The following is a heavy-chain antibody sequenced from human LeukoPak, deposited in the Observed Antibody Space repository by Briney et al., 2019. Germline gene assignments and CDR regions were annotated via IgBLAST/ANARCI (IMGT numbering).Heavy chain of an antibody. CDR3: ARDRAVGYYDSGGHVIFDY. Sequence: GGSLRLSCAASGFTFSSYAMSWVRQAPGKGLEWVSAISGSGGSTYYADSVKGRFTISRDNSKNTLYLQMNSLRAEDTAVYHCARDRAVGYYDSGGHVIFDYWGQGTLVTVSS. J-gene: IGHJ4*02. D-gene: IGHD3-22*01. CDR2: ISGSGGST. V-gene: IGHV3-23*01. CDR1: GFTFSSYA.